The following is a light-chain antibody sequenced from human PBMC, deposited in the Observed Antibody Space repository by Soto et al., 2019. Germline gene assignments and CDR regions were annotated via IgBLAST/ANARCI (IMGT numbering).Light chain of an antibody. CDR3: QSYDSSLSGWV. CDR2: GNS. CDR1: SSNIGAGYD. Sequence: QSVLTHPPSVSGAPGQRVTISCTGSSSNIGAGYDVHWYQQLPGTAPKLLIYGNSNRPSGVPDRFSGSKSGTSASLAITGLQAEDEADYYCQSYDSSLSGWVFGGGTKVTV. J-gene: IGLJ3*02. V-gene: IGLV1-40*01.